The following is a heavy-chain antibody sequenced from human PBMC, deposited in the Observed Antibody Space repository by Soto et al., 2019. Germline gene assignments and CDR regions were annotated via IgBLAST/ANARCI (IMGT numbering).Heavy chain of an antibody. V-gene: IGHV4-4*02. CDR3: ASRDPGTSVDY. J-gene: IGHJ4*02. Sequence: QVQLQESGPGLVKPSGTLSLTCAVSGGSFTSNNWWTWVRQPPGQGLEWIGEIYRTGSTNYIPSLKSRVTISLDKSENQFSLKVTSLTAADTAGYYCASRDPGTSVDYWGQGTLVTVSS. CDR2: IYRTGST. CDR1: GGSFTSNNW. D-gene: IGHD1-7*01.